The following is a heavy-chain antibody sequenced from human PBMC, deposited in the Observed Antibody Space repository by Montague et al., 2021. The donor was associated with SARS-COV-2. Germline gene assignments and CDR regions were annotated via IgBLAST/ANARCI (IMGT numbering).Heavy chain of an antibody. Sequence: SETLSLTCTVSGGSITGYYWSWLRRSPGKGLEWIAYIYDGGAVNYNPSLGGRVTISTDTSENQLSLKVNSVTAADTAVYYCVRDHPYGGPRGAYDIWGQGTVVTVSS. J-gene: IGHJ3*02. V-gene: IGHV4-59*01. CDR2: IYDGGAV. D-gene: IGHD4-23*01. CDR3: VRDHPYGGPRGAYDI. CDR1: GGSITGYY.